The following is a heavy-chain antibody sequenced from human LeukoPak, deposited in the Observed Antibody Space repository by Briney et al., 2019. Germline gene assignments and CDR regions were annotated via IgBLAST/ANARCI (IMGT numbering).Heavy chain of an antibody. CDR2: IFSDESSST. J-gene: IGHJ6*02. D-gene: IGHD2-8*02. Sequence: GGSLRLSCAASGFTFTKYWMHWVRQAPGKGLVWVSHIFSDESSSTNYADSVRGRFTVSRDNAKNTLYLQMNSLRAEDTAVYYCAKDTGPPQGYYYYGMDVWGQGTTVTVSS. V-gene: IGHV3-74*01. CDR1: GFTFTKYW. CDR3: AKDTGPPQGYYYYGMDV.